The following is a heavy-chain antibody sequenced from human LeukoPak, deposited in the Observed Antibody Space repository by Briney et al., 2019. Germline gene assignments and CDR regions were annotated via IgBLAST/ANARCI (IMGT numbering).Heavy chain of an antibody. CDR1: GYTFTSYD. J-gene: IGHJ4*02. Sequence: SVKVSCKASGYTFTSYDISWVRQAPGQGLEWMGRIIPILGIANYAQKFQGRVTITADKSTSTAYMELSSLRSEDTAVYYCARDSPYYYDSSDPGGIDYWGQGTLVTVSS. CDR3: ARDSPYYYDSSDPGGIDY. D-gene: IGHD3-22*01. V-gene: IGHV1-69*04. CDR2: IIPILGIA.